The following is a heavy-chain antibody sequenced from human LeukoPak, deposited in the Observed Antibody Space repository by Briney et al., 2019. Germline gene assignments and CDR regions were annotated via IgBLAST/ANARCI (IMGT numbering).Heavy chain of an antibody. CDR3: ARGLGIHIDWFDP. CDR1: GGSISSGSYY. D-gene: IGHD2-21*01. Sequence: SETLSLTCTVSGGSISSGSYYWSWIRQPAGKGLEWIGRIYTSGSTYYNPSLKSRVTISVDTSKNQFSLKLSSVTAADTAVYYCARGLGIHIDWFDPWGQGTLVTVSS. J-gene: IGHJ5*02. V-gene: IGHV4-61*02. CDR2: IYTSGST.